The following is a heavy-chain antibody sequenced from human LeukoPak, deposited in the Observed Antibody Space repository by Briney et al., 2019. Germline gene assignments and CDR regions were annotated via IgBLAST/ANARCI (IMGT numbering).Heavy chain of an antibody. CDR3: ARDESSSWLFDY. CDR2: ISSSSSYT. J-gene: IGHJ4*02. CDR1: GFTFSTYE. Sequence: SGGFLRLSCAASGFTFSTYEMSWIRQAPGKGLEWVSYISSSSSYTNYADSVKGRFTISRDNAKNSLYLQMNSLRAEDTAVYYCARDESSSWLFDYWGQGTLVTVSS. D-gene: IGHD6-13*01. V-gene: IGHV3-11*05.